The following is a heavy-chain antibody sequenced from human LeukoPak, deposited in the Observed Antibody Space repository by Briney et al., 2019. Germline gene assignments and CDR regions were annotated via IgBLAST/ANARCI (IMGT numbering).Heavy chain of an antibody. V-gene: IGHV4-59*02. J-gene: IGHJ3*02. CDR3: AREHVVPAADNDAFDI. Sequence: PSETLSLTCTVSGGSVSNYYWSWIRQPPGKGLEYIGHVYYSGSTDYNPSLKSRLAISVDNSMNQFSLKLSSVTAADTAVYYCAREHVVPAADNDAFDIWGQGTMVTVSS. CDR1: GGSVSNYY. CDR2: VYYSGST. D-gene: IGHD2-2*01.